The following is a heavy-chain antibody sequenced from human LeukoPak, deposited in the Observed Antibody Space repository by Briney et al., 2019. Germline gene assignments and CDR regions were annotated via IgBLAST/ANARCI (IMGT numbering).Heavy chain of an antibody. CDR2: INPSGGST. CDR3: ATYYDILTGYSPLDY. D-gene: IGHD3-9*01. V-gene: IGHV1-46*01. CDR1: GYTFTSYY. J-gene: IGHJ4*02. Sequence: ASVKVSCKASGYTFTSYYMHWVRQAPGQGLEWIGIINPSGGSTSYAQKFQGRVTMTRDTSTSTVYMELSSLRSEDTAVYYCATYYDILTGYSPLDYWGQGTLVTVSS.